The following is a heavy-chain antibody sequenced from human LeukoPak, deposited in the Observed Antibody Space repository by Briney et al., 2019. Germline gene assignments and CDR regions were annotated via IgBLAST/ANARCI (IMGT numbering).Heavy chain of an antibody. V-gene: IGHV3-23*01. CDR2: ISPSGYIT. J-gene: IGHJ3*01. Sequence: GGSLTLSCTVSGSTFSTYGMNWVRQAPGKGLEWVSDISPSGYITYYADSVRGRFSISRDNPKSTVSLQMSSLRAEDTALYYCVRDLHWGGFDVWGQGTMVTVSS. D-gene: IGHD7-27*01. CDR3: VRDLHWGGFDV. CDR1: GSTFSTYG.